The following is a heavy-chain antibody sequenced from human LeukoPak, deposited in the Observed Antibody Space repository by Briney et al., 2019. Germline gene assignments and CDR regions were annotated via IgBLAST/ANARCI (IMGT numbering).Heavy chain of an antibody. CDR2: ISAYNGNT. D-gene: IGHD1-1*01. Sequence: ASVKVSCKASGYTFTSYGISWVRQAPGQGLEWMGWISAYNGNTNYAQKLQGRVTMATDTSTSTAYMELRSLRSDDTAVYYCAREQLERLRGCYLDVWGKGTTVTVSS. CDR1: GYTFTSYG. J-gene: IGHJ6*04. CDR3: AREQLERLRGCYLDV. V-gene: IGHV1-18*01.